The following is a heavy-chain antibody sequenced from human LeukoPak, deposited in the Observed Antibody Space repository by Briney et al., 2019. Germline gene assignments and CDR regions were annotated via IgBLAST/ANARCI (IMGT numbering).Heavy chain of an antibody. Sequence: KPSETLSLTCAIYGGSFSGNYWSWIRQPPGKGLEWIGEIDPSGTTNYNPSLKSRVTMSGDTSKNQFSLNLTSVTAADTAVYYCAGDTDDYSYMDVWGKGTTVTVSS. J-gene: IGHJ6*03. CDR3: AGDTDDYSYMDV. CDR1: GGSFSGNY. CDR2: IDPSGTT. D-gene: IGHD3-10*01. V-gene: IGHV4-34*01.